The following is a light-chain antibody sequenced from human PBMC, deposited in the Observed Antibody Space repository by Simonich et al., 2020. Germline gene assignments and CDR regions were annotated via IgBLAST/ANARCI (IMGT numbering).Light chain of an antibody. J-gene: IGLJ3*02. CDR1: SSYVGGYNY. V-gene: IGLV2-14*01. CDR3: SSYTSSSTWV. Sequence: QSALTQPVAVSGSPGQSITISCTGTSSYVGGYNYVSWYQQHPGKAPKLLIYDVSKRPSGVSNRCSCSKSGNTASLTISGLQAEEEADYYCSSYTSSSTWVFGGGTKLTVL. CDR2: DVS.